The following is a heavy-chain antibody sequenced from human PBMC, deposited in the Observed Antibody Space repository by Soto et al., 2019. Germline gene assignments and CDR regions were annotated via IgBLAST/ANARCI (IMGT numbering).Heavy chain of an antibody. J-gene: IGHJ4*02. CDR2: SSYSGIT. CDR3: ARHGSN. CDR1: GVSISNSSYY. V-gene: IGHV4-39*01. Sequence: QLQLQESGPGLVKPSETLSLTCTVSGVSISNSSYYWGWIRRPPGKGLEWIGTSSYSGITYYNPSLKSRVTISVDTSKNQFSLKLTSVTAADTAVYYCARHGSNWGQGTLVTVSS.